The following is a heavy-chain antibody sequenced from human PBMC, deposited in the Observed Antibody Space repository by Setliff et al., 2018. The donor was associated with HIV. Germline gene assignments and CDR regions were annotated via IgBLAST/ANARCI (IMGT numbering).Heavy chain of an antibody. J-gene: IGHJ4*02. D-gene: IGHD3-22*01. Sequence: PGGSLRLSCAASGFTFSSFEMNWVRQAPGKGLEWLSYISSSGSTIYYADSVKGRFTISRDNSKNTVYLQMNSLRAEDTAEYYCAKELAASGLGYFDSWGRGILVTVSS. V-gene: IGHV3-48*03. CDR1: GFTFSSFE. CDR3: AKELAASGLGYFDS. CDR2: ISSSGSTI.